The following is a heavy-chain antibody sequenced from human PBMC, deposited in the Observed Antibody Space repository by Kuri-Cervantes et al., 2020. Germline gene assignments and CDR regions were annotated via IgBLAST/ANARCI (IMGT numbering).Heavy chain of an antibody. CDR3: AAVGYNWNYDQDDY. D-gene: IGHD1-7*01. CDR2: MNPNSANT. Sequence: ASVKVSCKASGYTFTSYDINWVRQATGQGLEWVGWMNPNSANTGYAQKFQGRVTMTRNTSISTAYMELSSLRSEDTAVYYCAAVGYNWNYDQDDYWGQGTLVTVSS. CDR1: GYTFTSYD. J-gene: IGHJ4*02. V-gene: IGHV1-8*01.